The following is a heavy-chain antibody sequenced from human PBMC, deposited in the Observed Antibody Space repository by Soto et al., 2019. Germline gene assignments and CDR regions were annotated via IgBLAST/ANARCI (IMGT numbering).Heavy chain of an antibody. J-gene: IGHJ5*02. CDR2: ISGDGGTI. CDR1: GFTFSSFF. Sequence: PGGSLRLSCAASGFTFSSFFMHWVRQVPGEGLEWVSRISGDGGTISYADSVKGRFTISRDNAKNTLYLQMNSLRDEDTAVYYCERTYVSGIAGFDTWGQGTLVTVSS. D-gene: IGHD1-20*01. CDR3: ERTYVSGIAGFDT. V-gene: IGHV3-74*01.